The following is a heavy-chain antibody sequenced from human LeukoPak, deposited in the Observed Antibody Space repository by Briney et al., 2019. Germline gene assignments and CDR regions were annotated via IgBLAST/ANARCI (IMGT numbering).Heavy chain of an antibody. J-gene: IGHJ4*02. Sequence: SETLSLTCAVSGGSISSTNWWNWVRQPPGKGLEWVGEINHSGSTNYNPSLKSRVIISIDKSKNQFSLKLSSVTAADTAVYYCARTQWFGEFMDIWGQGTLVTVSS. V-gene: IGHV4-4*02. CDR2: INHSGST. CDR3: ARTQWFGEFMDI. D-gene: IGHD3-10*01. CDR1: GGSISSTNW.